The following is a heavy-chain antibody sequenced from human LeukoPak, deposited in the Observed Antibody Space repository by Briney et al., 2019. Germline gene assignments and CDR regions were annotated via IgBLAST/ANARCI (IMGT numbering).Heavy chain of an antibody. V-gene: IGHV3-48*04. CDR3: AELGITMIGGV. J-gene: IGHJ6*04. CDR1: GFTFSSYS. Sequence: GGSLRLSCAASGFTFSSYSMNWVRQAPGKGLEWVSYISSSGSTIYYADSVKGRFTISRDNAKNSVYLQMNSLRAEDTAVYYCAELGITMIGGVWGKGTTVTISS. CDR2: ISSSGSTI. D-gene: IGHD3-10*02.